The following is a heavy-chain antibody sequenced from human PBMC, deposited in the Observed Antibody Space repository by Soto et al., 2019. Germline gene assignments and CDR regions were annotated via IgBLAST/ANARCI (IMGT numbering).Heavy chain of an antibody. CDR2: ISSSSSYI. J-gene: IGHJ5*02. CDR1: GFTFSSYS. Sequence: GGSLRLSCAASGFTFSSYSMNWVRQAPGKGLEWVSSISSSSSYIYYADSVKGRFTISRDNAKNSLYLQMNSLRAEDTAVYYCARDPQYSSSWDNWFDPWGQGTLVTVS. V-gene: IGHV3-21*01. D-gene: IGHD6-13*01. CDR3: ARDPQYSSSWDNWFDP.